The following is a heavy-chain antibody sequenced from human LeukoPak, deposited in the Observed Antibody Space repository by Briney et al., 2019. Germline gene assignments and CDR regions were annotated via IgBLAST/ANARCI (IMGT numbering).Heavy chain of an antibody. CDR2: ISGSGTST. D-gene: IGHD1-26*01. CDR3: AKDNDYSGSYADY. Sequence: PGGSLRLSCAASGFTFSSYAMSWVRQAPGKGLEWVSEISGSGTSTYYADSVKGRFTISRDNSKNTLYMQMNSPRAEDTAVYYCAKDNDYSGSYADYWGQGTLVTVSS. J-gene: IGHJ4*02. V-gene: IGHV3-23*01. CDR1: GFTFSSYA.